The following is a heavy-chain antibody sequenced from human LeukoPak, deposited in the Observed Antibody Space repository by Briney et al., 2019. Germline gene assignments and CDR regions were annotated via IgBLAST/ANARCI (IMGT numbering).Heavy chain of an antibody. CDR2: IYNSGST. D-gene: IGHD2-2*01. Sequence: SETLSLTCTVSGGSIFSYYWNWIRQPPGKGLEWIGYIYNSGSTNYNPSLKSRVTISVDTSKNQFSLKLSSVTAADTAVYYCARDSSRYGGHHYGMDVWGQGTTVTVSS. CDR1: GGSIFSYY. V-gene: IGHV4-4*08. CDR3: ARDSSRYGGHHYGMDV. J-gene: IGHJ6*02.